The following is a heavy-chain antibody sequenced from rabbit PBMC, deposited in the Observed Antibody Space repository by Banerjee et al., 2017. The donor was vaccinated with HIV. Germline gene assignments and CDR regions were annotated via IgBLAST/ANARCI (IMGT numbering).Heavy chain of an antibody. V-gene: IGHV1S45*01. CDR1: GFSFSSGYW. Sequence: QEQLEESGGDLVKPEGSLTLTCTASGFSFSSGYWICWVRQAPGKGLEWIGCIGIGSGTTYYASWAKGRFTISKTSSTTVTLQMTSLTAADTATYFCVSYDDYGDRNLWGPGTLVTVS. CDR2: IGIGSGTT. CDR3: VSYDDYGDRNL. J-gene: IGHJ4*01. D-gene: IGHD2-1*01.